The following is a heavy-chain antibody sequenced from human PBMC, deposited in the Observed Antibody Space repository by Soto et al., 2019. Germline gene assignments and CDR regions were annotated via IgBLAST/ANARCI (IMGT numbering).Heavy chain of an antibody. CDR3: ARDLIVVVPAAREGMDV. CDR1: GCTFTSYG. J-gene: IGHJ6*02. V-gene: IGHV1-18*01. CDR2: ISAYNGNT. D-gene: IGHD2-2*01. Sequence: GASVKVSCKASGCTFTSYGISWVRQAPGQGLEWMGWISAYNGNTNYAQKLQGRVTMTTDTSTSTAYMELRSLRSDDTAVYYCARDLIVVVPAAREGMDVCGQGTTVTVSS.